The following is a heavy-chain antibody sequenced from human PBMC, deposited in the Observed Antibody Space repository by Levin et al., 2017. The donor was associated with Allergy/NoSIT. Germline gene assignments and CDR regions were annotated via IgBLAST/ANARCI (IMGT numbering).Heavy chain of an antibody. CDR3: AKGPSDGSSWYGWFDP. CDR2: ITWNSGSV. J-gene: IGHJ5*02. Sequence: GGSLRLSCVASGFTFDYYAMHWVRQAPGKGLEWVSNITWNSGSVAYADSVKGRFTISRDNAKNSLYLQMNSVRVEDTALYYCAKGPSDGSSWYGWFDPWGQGTLVTVSS. V-gene: IGHV3-9*01. CDR1: GFTFDYYA. D-gene: IGHD6-13*01.